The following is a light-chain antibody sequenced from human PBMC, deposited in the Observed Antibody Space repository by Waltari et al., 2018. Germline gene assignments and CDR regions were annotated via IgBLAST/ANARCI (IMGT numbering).Light chain of an antibody. V-gene: IGKV3-15*01. CDR3: QQYNNWPPGT. J-gene: IGKJ1*01. CDR2: GAS. CDR1: QSIGSS. Sequence: ETVVTQSPATLSVSPGERATISCRTSQSIGSSLAWYQQKPGQAPRLLIYGASTRATGIPARFSGSGSGTEFTLTISSLQSEDFAVYYCQQYNNWPPGTFGQGTKVEI.